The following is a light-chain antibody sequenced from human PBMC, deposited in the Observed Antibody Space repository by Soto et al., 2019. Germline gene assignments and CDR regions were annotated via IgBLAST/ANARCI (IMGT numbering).Light chain of an antibody. CDR1: SIDVGGYNY. V-gene: IGLV2-8*01. CDR3: SSFAGNNNLV. Sequence: QSALTQPPSASGSPGQSVTISCTGTSIDVGGYNYVSWYQQHPGKAPKLMISGVSKRRSGVPDRFSGSKSGNTASLTVSGLQSEDEADYYCSSFAGNNNLVFGGGTKLTVL. CDR2: GVS. J-gene: IGLJ2*01.